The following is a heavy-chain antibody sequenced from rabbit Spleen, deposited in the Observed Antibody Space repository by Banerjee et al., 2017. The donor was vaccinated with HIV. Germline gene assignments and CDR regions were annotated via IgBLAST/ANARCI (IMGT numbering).Heavy chain of an antibody. V-gene: IGHV1S40*01. CDR3: ARASEYPYYFNL. CDR1: GVSFSSSYY. CDR2: IDTGSGGGT. J-gene: IGHJ4*01. Sequence: QSLEESGGDLVKPGASLTLTCTTSGVSFSSSYYMSWVRQAPGKGLEWIACIDTGSGGGTAYASGAKGRFTTSKTSSTTVTLQMTSVTAADSSSYFGARASEYPYYFNLWGPGTLVTVS. D-gene: IGHD1-1*01.